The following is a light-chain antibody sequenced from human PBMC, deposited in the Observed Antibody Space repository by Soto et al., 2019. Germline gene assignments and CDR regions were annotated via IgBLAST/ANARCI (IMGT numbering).Light chain of an antibody. Sequence: QSALTQPPSASGSPGQSVTISCTGTSSDVGGYNYVSWYQQHPGKAPKLMIYEVSKRPSGVPDRFSGSKSGNTASLTVSGLQAEDDADYCCSSYAGSNNFVFGGGTKVTVL. CDR3: SSYAGSNNFV. V-gene: IGLV2-8*01. CDR1: SSDVGGYNY. J-gene: IGLJ2*01. CDR2: EVS.